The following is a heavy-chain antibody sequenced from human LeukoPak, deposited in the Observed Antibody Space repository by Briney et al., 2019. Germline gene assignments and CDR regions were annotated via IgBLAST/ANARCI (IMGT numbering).Heavy chain of an antibody. D-gene: IGHD3-10*01. CDR1: GYNFIDYG. V-gene: IGHV1-18*04. J-gene: IGHJ6*04. CDR2: INVYNGKT. CDR3: ARNYGSGSYYSPSYYYGLDV. Sequence: GASVKVSCKTSGYNFIDYGITWVRQAPGQGLEWMGWINVYNGKTNYREKLQGRFTMTTDKSTSTAYMELRTLTSDDTAVYYCARNYGSGSYYSPSYYYGLDVWGEGTTVTVSS.